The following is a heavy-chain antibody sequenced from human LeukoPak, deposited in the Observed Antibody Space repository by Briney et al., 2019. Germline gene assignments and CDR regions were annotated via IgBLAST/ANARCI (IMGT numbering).Heavy chain of an antibody. CDR3: ARASHNTAALFD. J-gene: IGHJ4*02. V-gene: IGHV3-21*01. CDR2: VSGGSSYI. D-gene: IGHD6-13*01. Sequence: PGGSLRLSCAASGFTFSSHSMNWVRQAPGKGLEWVSSVSGGSSYIFYADSVKGRFTISRDNAKNSLYLHMNSLRAEDTAVYYCARASHNTAALFDWGQGTVVTVSS. CDR1: GFTFSSHS.